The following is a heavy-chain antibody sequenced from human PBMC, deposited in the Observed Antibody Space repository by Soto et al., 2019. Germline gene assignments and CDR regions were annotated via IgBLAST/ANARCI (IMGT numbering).Heavy chain of an antibody. D-gene: IGHD4-17*01. J-gene: IGHJ4*02. Sequence: PSETLSLTCAVYGGSFSGYYWSWIRQPPGKGLEWIGEINHSGSTNYNPSLKSRVTISVDTSKNQFSLKLSSVTAADTAVYYCARTSYGDYFDYWGQGTLVTV. CDR3: ARTSYGDYFDY. CDR2: INHSGST. CDR1: GGSFSGYY. V-gene: IGHV4-34*01.